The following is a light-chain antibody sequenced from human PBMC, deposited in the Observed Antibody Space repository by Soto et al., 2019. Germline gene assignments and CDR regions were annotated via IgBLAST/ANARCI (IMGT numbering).Light chain of an antibody. CDR3: GSYTSASTLV. Sequence: QSALTQPASVSGSPGQSITISCTGTSSDVGAYNYVSWYQQHPSKAPKLMIYEVINRPSGVSNRFSGSKSGNTASLTISGLQAEDEADYYCGSYTSASTLVFGTGTKLTVL. CDR1: SSDVGAYNY. J-gene: IGLJ1*01. V-gene: IGLV2-14*01. CDR2: EVI.